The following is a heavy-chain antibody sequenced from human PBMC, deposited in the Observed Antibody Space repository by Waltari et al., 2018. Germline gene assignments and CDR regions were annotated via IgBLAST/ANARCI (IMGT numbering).Heavy chain of an antibody. CDR3: AKEGRIAAAGVTD. CDR1: GFTFSSYG. J-gene: IGHJ4*02. Sequence: QVQLVESGGGVVQPGGSLRLSCAASGFTFSSYGMHWVRQAPGKGLEWVAFRRYDGSNKYYADSVKGRFTISRDNSKNTLYLQMNSLRAEDTAVYYCAKEGRIAAAGVTDWGQGTLVTVSS. V-gene: IGHV3-30*02. D-gene: IGHD6-13*01. CDR2: RRYDGSNK.